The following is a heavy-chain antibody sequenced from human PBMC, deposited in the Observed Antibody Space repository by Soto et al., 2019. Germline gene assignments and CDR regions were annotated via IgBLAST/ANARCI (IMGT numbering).Heavy chain of an antibody. CDR3: ARQLGMGAFDI. CDR2: ISYDGSNT. D-gene: IGHD7-27*01. V-gene: IGHV3-30*03. Sequence: GSLRLSCVASGFTLSSYGMHWVRQAPGKGLEWMAVISYDGSNTYYADSVKGRFTIYRDKSKNTLYLQMNSLRAEDTAVYYCARQLGMGAFDIWGQGTMVTVSS. J-gene: IGHJ3*02. CDR1: GFTLSSYG.